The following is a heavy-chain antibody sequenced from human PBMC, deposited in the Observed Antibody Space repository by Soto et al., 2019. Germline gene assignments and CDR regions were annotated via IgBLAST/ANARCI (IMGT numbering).Heavy chain of an antibody. Sequence: PGGSLRLSCSASGFTFSSYAMHWVRQAPGKGLEYVSAISSNGGSTYYADSVKGRFTISRDNSKNTLYLQMSSLTAADTAVYYCASGYCNYDVCYLFAYWGQGTLVTVSS. CDR1: GFTFSSYA. CDR2: ISSNGGST. V-gene: IGHV3-64D*08. CDR3: ASGYCNYDVCYLFAY. D-gene: IGHD2-8*01. J-gene: IGHJ4*02.